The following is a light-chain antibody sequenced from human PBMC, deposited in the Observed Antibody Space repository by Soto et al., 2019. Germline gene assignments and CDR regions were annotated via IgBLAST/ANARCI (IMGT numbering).Light chain of an antibody. Sequence: QSVLTQPASVSGSPGQSITISCTGTSSDVGGYNYVSWYQQHPGKAPKLMIYEVSNRPSGVSNRFSVSKSGNTASLTISGLQAEDEADYYCSSYTSSSTVVFGGRTKLTVL. J-gene: IGLJ2*01. CDR2: EVS. CDR1: SSDVGGYNY. CDR3: SSYTSSSTVV. V-gene: IGLV2-14*01.